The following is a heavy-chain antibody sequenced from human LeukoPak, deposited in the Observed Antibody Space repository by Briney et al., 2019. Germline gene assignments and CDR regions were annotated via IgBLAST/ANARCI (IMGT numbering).Heavy chain of an antibody. D-gene: IGHD3-10*01. J-gene: IGHJ4*02. CDR3: ARDMVRGEKADY. CDR2: IIPILGIA. Sequence: SVKVSCKASGGTFSSYAISWVRQAPGQGLEWMGRIIPILGIANYAQKFQGRVTITADKSTSTAYMELSSLRSEDTAVYYCARDMVRGEKADYWGQGTLVTVSS. CDR1: GGTFSSYA. V-gene: IGHV1-69*04.